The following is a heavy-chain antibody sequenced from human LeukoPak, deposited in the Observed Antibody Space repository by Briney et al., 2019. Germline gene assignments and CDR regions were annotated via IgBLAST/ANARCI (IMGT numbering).Heavy chain of an antibody. V-gene: IGHV3-74*01. CDR3: ARMYYYDSSGYDY. CDR2: INSDGSST. D-gene: IGHD3-22*01. J-gene: IGHJ4*02. CDR1: GFTFSSYW. Sequence: GGSLRLSCAASGFTFSSYWMHWVRQAPGKGLVWVSRINSDGSSTSYADSVKGRFTISIDNAKNTLYLQMNSLRAEDTAVYYCARMYYYDSSGYDYWGQGTLVTVSS.